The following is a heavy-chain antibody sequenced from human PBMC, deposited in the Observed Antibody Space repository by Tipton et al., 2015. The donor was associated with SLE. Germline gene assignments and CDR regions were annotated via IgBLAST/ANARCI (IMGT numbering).Heavy chain of an antibody. D-gene: IGHD2-2*01. CDR1: GSVSGFTFSGLW. CDR2: INPDGSDK. Sequence: SLRLSCAASGSVSGFTFSGLWMTWVRQAPGKGLEGGANINPDGSDKYYVDSVKGRFTVSRDNAKNSLYLQMNSLRAEDTAVYYYARHATWGQGTLVTVSS. V-gene: IGHV3-7*01. J-gene: IGHJ5*02. CDR3: ARHAT.